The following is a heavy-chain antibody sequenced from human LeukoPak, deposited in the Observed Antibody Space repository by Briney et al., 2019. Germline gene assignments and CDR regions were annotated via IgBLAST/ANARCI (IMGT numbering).Heavy chain of an antibody. Sequence: GGYLRLSCAASGFTVSSNYMSWVRQAPGKGLEWVSVIYSGGSTYYADSVKGRFTISRDNSKNTLYLQMNSLRAEDTAVYYCASSNYDVSPYYFDYWGQGTLVTVSS. D-gene: IGHD4-11*01. CDR1: GFTVSSNY. J-gene: IGHJ4*02. CDR3: ASSNYDVSPYYFDY. CDR2: IYSGGST. V-gene: IGHV3-66*02.